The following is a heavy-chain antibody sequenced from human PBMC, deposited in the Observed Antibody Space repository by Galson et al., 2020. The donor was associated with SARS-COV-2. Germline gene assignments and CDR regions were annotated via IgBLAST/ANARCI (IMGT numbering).Heavy chain of an antibody. CDR2: VRPMVSP. J-gene: IGHJ6*03. V-gene: IGHV4-34*01. CDR3: GRGGSRPIMAVDYCYVYMYV. CDR1: GRSFTDYS. Sequence: SQTMSLTCPLYGRSFTDYSWTWVRQPPGKGLGWVGAVRPMVSPTYHPTPKRQAFMPVATPKNQSALKLRSVTAADTAVYYCGRGGSRPIMAVDYCYVYMYVWGRGTTVIVS. D-gene: IGHD3-10*01.